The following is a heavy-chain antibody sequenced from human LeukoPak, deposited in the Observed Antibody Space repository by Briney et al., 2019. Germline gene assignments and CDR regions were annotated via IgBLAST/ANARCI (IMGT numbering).Heavy chain of an antibody. CDR2: IYTSGST. CDR1: GNSISSGDNY. Sequence: ASETLSLTCTVSGNSISSGDNYWSWIRQPAGKGLEWIGRIYTSGSTSYNPSLKSRVTISGDTSKNQFSLRLSSVTAADTAVYYCAKAGYSYGYRHFDYWGQGTLVTVSS. V-gene: IGHV4-61*02. CDR3: AKAGYSYGYRHFDY. J-gene: IGHJ4*02. D-gene: IGHD5-18*01.